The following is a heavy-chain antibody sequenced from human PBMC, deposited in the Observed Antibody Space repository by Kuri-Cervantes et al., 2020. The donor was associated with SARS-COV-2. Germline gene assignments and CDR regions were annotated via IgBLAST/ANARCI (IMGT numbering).Heavy chain of an antibody. V-gene: IGHV3-23*01. CDR3: AKGFMATPPTKYYDP. CDR2: ISYHGRDT. D-gene: IGHD4-23*01. CDR1: GFTFNNYA. Sequence: GESLKISCAASGFTFNNYAMAWVRQAPGKGLEWVSVISYHGRDTYYADSVKGRFTISRDSSKDTLYLQMNSLRAEDTAIYYCAKGFMATPPTKYYDPWGQGTLVTVS. J-gene: IGHJ5*02.